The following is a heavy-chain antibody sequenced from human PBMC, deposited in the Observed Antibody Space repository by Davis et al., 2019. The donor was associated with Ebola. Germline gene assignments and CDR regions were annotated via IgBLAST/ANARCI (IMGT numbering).Heavy chain of an antibody. J-gene: IGHJ4*02. CDR1: GFTFTSSA. D-gene: IGHD1-26*01. Sequence: AASVKVSCKASGFTFTSSAMQWVRQARGQRLEWIGWIVVGSGNTNYAQKFQERVTITRDMSTSTAYMELSSLTAEDTGVYYCAPREVGLHNLFWGQGTLVTVSS. CDR2: IVVGSGNT. V-gene: IGHV1-58*02. CDR3: APREVGLHNLF.